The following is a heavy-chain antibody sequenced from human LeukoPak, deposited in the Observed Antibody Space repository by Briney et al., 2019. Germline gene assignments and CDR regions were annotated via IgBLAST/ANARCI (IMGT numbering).Heavy chain of an antibody. CDR2: IYYSGST. V-gene: IGHV4-59*01. Sequence: SETLSLTCTVSGGSISSYYWSWIRQPPGKGLEWIGYIYYSGSTNYNPSLKSRVTISVDTSKNQFSLKLSSVTAADTAVYYCARDRAMLRGVNYYYGMDVWGQGTTVTVSS. CDR3: ARDRAMLRGVNYYYGMDV. CDR1: GGSISSYY. J-gene: IGHJ6*02. D-gene: IGHD3-10*01.